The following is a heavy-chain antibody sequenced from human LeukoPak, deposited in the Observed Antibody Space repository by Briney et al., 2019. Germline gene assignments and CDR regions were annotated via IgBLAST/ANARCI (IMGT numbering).Heavy chain of an antibody. CDR1: GGSFSGYY. Sequence: NTSETLSLTCAVYGGSFSGYYWSWIRQPPGKGLEWIGEINHSGSTNYNPSLKSRVTISVDTSKNQFSLKLSSVTAADTAVYYCARQDGTAMVRGHSSYFDYWGQGTLVTVSS. D-gene: IGHD3-10*01. J-gene: IGHJ4*02. CDR3: ARQDGTAMVRGHSSYFDY. CDR2: INHSGST. V-gene: IGHV4-34*01.